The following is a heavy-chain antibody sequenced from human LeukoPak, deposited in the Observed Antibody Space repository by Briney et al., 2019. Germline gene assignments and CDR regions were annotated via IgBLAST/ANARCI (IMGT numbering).Heavy chain of an antibody. V-gene: IGHV3-48*01. J-gene: IGHJ4*02. D-gene: IGHD3-10*01. CDR2: ITSSSSTI. Sequence: PGGSLRLSCAASGFTFSSYSMNWVRQAPGRGLEWVSYITSSSSTIKYADSVMGRFTASRDNAKNSLYLQMNSLRAEDTAVYYCARGGSYYINDYWGQGTLVTVSS. CDR3: ARGGSYYINDY. CDR1: GFTFSSYS.